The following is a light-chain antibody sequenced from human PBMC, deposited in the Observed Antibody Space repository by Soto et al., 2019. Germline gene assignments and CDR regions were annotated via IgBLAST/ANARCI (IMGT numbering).Light chain of an antibody. J-gene: IGKJ1*01. Sequence: DFVMTQSPYSLSASLGERATINCKTSQSVLYTSNNQNYLSWYPQKPEPTPRLLIYWASTRESAIPGRFSGGGSGTDLALNSTRQQAGDLAVSCYKEYYSNCGRVGQGTKV. CDR3: KEYYSNCGR. CDR1: QSVLYTSNNQNY. CDR2: WAS. V-gene: IGKV4-1*01.